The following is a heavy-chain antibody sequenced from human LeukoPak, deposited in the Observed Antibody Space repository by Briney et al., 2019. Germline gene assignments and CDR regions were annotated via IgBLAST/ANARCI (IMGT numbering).Heavy chain of an antibody. CDR3: AGAVAYTEYDFGLDS. J-gene: IGHJ4*02. CDR1: GFTFRSYE. V-gene: IGHV3-48*03. Sequence: PGGSLRLSCVASGFTFRSYEMNWVRQAPGKGLEWLSYISSDGSAIYYADSVKGRFTISRDNAKNSLFLQMNGLRAEDTSIYYCAGAVAYTEYDFGLDSWGQGTLVTVSS. D-gene: IGHD3-3*01. CDR2: ISSDGSAI.